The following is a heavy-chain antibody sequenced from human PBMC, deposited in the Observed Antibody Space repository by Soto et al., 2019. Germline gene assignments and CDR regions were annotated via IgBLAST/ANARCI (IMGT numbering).Heavy chain of an antibody. CDR1: GYTFTTYT. Sequence: ASVEVSCKASGYTFTTYTMNWVRQAPGQRLEWMGWINPVNGNTKSSQKFQDRVIITRDTSASTAYMELRSLRSEDTAVYYCARGIATGQLDPWGQGTLVTVSS. CDR3: ARGIATGQLDP. CDR2: INPVNGNT. J-gene: IGHJ5*02. D-gene: IGHD6-13*01. V-gene: IGHV1-3*01.